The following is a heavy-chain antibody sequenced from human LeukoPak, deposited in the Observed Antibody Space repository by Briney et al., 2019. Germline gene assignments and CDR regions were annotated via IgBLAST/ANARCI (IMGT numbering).Heavy chain of an antibody. V-gene: IGHV3-30*02. Sequence: GGSLRLSCAASGFTFSSNGMHWVRQAPGKGLECVAFIQNDGNNKKYADSVKGRFTISRDDSKNTLYLQMNSLRAEDTAVYYCARDWGTSSLYLVNWGQGTLVTVSS. D-gene: IGHD6-6*01. CDR2: IQNDGNNK. CDR3: ARDWGTSSLYLVN. J-gene: IGHJ4*02. CDR1: GFTFSSNG.